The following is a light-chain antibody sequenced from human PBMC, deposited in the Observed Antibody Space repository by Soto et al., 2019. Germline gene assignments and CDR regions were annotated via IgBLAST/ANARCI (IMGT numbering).Light chain of an antibody. CDR2: KDS. V-gene: IGLV3-27*01. CDR3: YSAADNNGV. Sequence: SYDLTQPSSVSVSPGQTARITCSGDVLAKKYARWFQQKPGQAPVLVIYKDSERPSGIPERFSCSSSGTTVTLTISGAQVEDEADYYCYSAADNNGVFGTGTKVTVL. CDR1: VLAKKY. J-gene: IGLJ1*01.